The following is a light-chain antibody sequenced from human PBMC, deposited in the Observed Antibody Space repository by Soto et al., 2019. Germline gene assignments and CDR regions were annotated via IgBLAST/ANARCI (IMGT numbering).Light chain of an antibody. CDR3: QRYNSYSPLT. CDR1: QSISSW. CDR2: DAS. V-gene: IGKV1-5*01. Sequence: DIQMTQSPSTLSASVGDRVTITCRASQSISSWLAWYQQKPGKAPKLLIYDASSLESGGPSRFSGSGSATEFTLTISSLQPDDFATYYCQRYNSYSPLTFGQGTKVEIK. J-gene: IGKJ1*01.